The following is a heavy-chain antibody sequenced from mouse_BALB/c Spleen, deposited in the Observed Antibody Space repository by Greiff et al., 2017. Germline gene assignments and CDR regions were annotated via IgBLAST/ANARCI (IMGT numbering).Heavy chain of an antibody. V-gene: IGHV1-7*01. D-gene: IGHD1-1*01. Sequence: QVQLQQSGAELAKPGASVKMSCKASGYTFTSYWMHWVKQRPGQGLEWIGYINPSTGYTEYNQKFKDKATLTADKSSSTAYMELARLTSEDSAIYYCARNYGSSFYAMDYWGQGTSVTVSS. CDR3: ARNYGSSFYAMDY. CDR1: GYTFTSYW. J-gene: IGHJ4*01. CDR2: INPSTGYT.